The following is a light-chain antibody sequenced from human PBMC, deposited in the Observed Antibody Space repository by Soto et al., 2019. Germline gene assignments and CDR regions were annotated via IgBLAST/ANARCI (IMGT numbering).Light chain of an antibody. CDR1: QGIRTD. CDR3: QQYNSYSGT. J-gene: IGKJ1*01. CDR2: DAS. V-gene: IGKV1-5*01. Sequence: DIQMTQSPSVMSASVGDRVTITCRASQGIRTDLVWYQQKPGKAPKLLIYDASSLESGVPSRFSGSGSGTEFTLTISSLQPDDFATYYCQQYNSYSGTFGQGTKVDIK.